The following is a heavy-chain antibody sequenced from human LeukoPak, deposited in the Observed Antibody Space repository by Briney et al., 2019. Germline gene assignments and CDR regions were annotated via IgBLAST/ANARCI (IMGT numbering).Heavy chain of an antibody. CDR2: ISSSGGST. J-gene: IGHJ4*02. Sequence: GGSLRLSCATSGFILGSYVMSWVRQAPGKGLEWVSGISSSGGSTYYADSVKGRFTISRDNSKNTLYLQMNSLRAEDTAVYFCAKGERSGDYYKDSFDFWGQGTLVTVSS. CDR3: AKGERSGDYYKDSFDF. V-gene: IGHV3-23*01. CDR1: GFILGSYV. D-gene: IGHD1-26*01.